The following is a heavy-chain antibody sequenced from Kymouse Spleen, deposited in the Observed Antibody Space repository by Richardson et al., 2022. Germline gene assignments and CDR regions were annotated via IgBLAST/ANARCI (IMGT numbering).Heavy chain of an antibody. CDR2: ISWNSGSI. CDR3: AKDIYYGSGSYYSYYYYYGMDV. Sequence: EVQLVESGGGLVQPGRSLRLSCAASGFTFDDYAMHWVRQAPGKGLEWVSGISWNSGSIGYADSVKGRFTISRDNAKNSLYLQMNSLRAEDTALYYCAKDIYYGSGSYYSYYYYYGMDVWGQGTTVTVSS. J-gene: IGHJ6*02. CDR1: GFTFDDYA. V-gene: IGHV3-9*01. D-gene: IGHD3-10*01.